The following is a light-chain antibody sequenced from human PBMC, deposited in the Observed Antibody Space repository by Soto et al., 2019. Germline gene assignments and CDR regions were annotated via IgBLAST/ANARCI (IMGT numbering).Light chain of an antibody. CDR1: QSVSSSY. J-gene: IGKJ4*01. CDR3: QQYGSSPPRVT. Sequence: EIVLMSSPGTPSLSPGERATLSCRASQSVSSSYLAWYQQKPGQAPRLLIYGASSRATGIPDRFSGSGSGTDFTLTISRLEPEDFAVYYCQQYGSSPPRVTFGGGTKVDIK. CDR2: GAS. V-gene: IGKV3-20*01.